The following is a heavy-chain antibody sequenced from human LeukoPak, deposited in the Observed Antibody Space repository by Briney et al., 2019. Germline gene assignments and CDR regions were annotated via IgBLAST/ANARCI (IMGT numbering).Heavy chain of an antibody. J-gene: IGHJ5*02. CDR3: ARTSYGVIFDCLDP. Sequence: ASVTVSCKASGYTFTSYGISWVRQAPGQGLEWMGWISAYNGNTNYAQKFQGRVTMTTDTSTSTAYMDLRSLRSDDTAVYYCARTSYGVIFDCLDPWGQGTLVTVSS. V-gene: IGHV1-18*01. CDR1: GYTFTSYG. CDR2: ISAYNGNT. D-gene: IGHD3-9*01.